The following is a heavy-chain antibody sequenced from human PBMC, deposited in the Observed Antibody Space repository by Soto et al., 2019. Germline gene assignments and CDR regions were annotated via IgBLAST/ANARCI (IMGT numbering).Heavy chain of an antibody. D-gene: IGHD2-8*01. CDR2: ISAYNGNT. V-gene: IGHV1-18*04. J-gene: IGHJ5*02. CDR3: ARDPANYCTNCVCYRGWFDH. Sequence: QVQLVQSGAEVKKPGASVKVSCKASGYTFTSYGISWVRQAPGQGLEWMGWISAYNGNTNYAQKLQGRVTMTTDTSTSTAYMELRSLRSDDTAVYYCARDPANYCTNCVCYRGWFDHWGQGTLVTVSS. CDR1: GYTFTSYG.